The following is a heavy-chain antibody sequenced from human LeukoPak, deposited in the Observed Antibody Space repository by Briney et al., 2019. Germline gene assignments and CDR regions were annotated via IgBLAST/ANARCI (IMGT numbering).Heavy chain of an antibody. D-gene: IGHD6-13*01. CDR1: GFTFSNYW. Sequence: PGGSLRLSCATSGFTFSNYWMTWVRQAPGKGLEWVASIKQDGSEKYYVDSVKGRFTISRDDAKNSLYLQMNSLRAEDTAVYYCARESGIAAALDLWGQGTLVTVSS. V-gene: IGHV3-7*01. CDR3: ARESGIAAALDL. J-gene: IGHJ5*02. CDR2: IKQDGSEK.